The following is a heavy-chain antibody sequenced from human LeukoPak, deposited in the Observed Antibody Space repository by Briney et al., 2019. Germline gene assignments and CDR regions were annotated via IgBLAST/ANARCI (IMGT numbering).Heavy chain of an antibody. V-gene: IGHV3-21*05. D-gene: IGHD3-10*01. Sequence: GGSLRLSCAASGFTFSSYSMNWVRQAPGKGLEGVSYISTSSSHIYYADSVKGRFTISRDNAKKSLYLQMNSLRAEDTAVYYCARYGSGTYYPPLDYWGQGTLVTVSS. CDR1: GFTFSSYS. J-gene: IGHJ4*02. CDR2: ISTSSSHI. CDR3: ARYGSGTYYPPLDY.